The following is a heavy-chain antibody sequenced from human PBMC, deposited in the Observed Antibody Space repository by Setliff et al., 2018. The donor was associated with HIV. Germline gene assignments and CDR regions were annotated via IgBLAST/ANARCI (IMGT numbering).Heavy chain of an antibody. D-gene: IGHD2-2*01. J-gene: IGHJ4*02. CDR3: ARALVYCSTTSCYAEYFDY. CDR2: INYSGST. V-gene: IGHV4-31*01. Sequence: PSETLSLTCTVSGGSISSGDYYWSWIRQHPGKGLEWIGYINYSGSTYYNPSLKSLLNISLDTSKNQFSLKLSSVTATDTAVYFCARALVYCSTTSCYAEYFDYWGKVTVFTVSS. CDR1: GGSISSGDYY.